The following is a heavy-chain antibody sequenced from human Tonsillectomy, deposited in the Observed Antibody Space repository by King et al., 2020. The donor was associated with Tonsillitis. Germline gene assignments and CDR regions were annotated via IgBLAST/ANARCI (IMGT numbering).Heavy chain of an antibody. V-gene: IGHV5-51*01. CDR1: GYSFTSYW. J-gene: IGHJ4*02. CDR3: ARHGFGDSSGFPLFDY. CDR2: IYPGDSAT. Sequence: VQLVQSGAEVKKPGESLKISCKGSGYSFTSYWIGWVRQMPGKGLEWMGIIYPGDSATRYSPSFQGQVTISADKSISTAYLQWSSLKASDTAMYYCARHGFGDSSGFPLFDYWGQGTLVTVSS. D-gene: IGHD3-22*01.